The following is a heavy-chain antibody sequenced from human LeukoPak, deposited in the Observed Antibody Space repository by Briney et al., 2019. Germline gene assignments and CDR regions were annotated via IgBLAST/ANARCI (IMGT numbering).Heavy chain of an antibody. CDR2: ISSSGSTI. Sequence: GGSLRLSCAASGFTFSSYEMNWVRQAPGKGLEWVSYISSSGSTIYYADSVKGRFTISRDNAKNSLYLQMNSLRAEDTAVYYCARGSYDIFGYWSQGTLVTVSS. D-gene: IGHD3-9*01. CDR3: ARGSYDIFGY. J-gene: IGHJ4*02. V-gene: IGHV3-48*03. CDR1: GFTFSSYE.